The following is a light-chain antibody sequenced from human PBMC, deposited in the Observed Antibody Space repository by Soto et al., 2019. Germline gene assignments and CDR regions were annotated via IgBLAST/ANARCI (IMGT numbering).Light chain of an antibody. CDR1: SSDVGAYDF. CDR3: TSYTSSNTLYV. CDR2: DVS. J-gene: IGLJ1*01. Sequence: QSAPTQPASVSGSPGQSITISCTGTSSDVGAYDFVSWYQQHPDKAPKLMIYDVSNRPSGVSDRFSGSKSGNTASLTISGRLAEDEADYYCTSYTSSNTLYVFGTGTKLTVL. V-gene: IGLV2-14*01.